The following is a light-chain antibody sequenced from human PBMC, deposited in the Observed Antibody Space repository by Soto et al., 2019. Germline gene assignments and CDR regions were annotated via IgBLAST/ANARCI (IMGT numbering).Light chain of an antibody. Sequence: EIVMTQSPATLSVSPGERATISCRASQSVSSNLAWYQQKPGQAPRLLIYGASTRATGIPARLSGSGSGTEFTHTISSLQSEDFAVYYCKQYNNWPPITFGQGARLEIK. V-gene: IGKV3-15*01. CDR2: GAS. CDR3: KQYNNWPPIT. J-gene: IGKJ5*01. CDR1: QSVSSN.